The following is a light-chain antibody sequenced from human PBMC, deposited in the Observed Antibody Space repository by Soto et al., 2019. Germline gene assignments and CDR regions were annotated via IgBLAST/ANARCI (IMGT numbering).Light chain of an antibody. J-gene: IGKJ4*01. Sequence: EIVLTQSPATLSLSPGDRATLSCRASQSVSSSYLAWYQQKPGLAPRLLIYDASSRATGIPDRFSGSGSGTDFTLTISRLEPEDFTLYYCQQYGSSPTFGGGTKVEIK. CDR2: DAS. V-gene: IGKV3D-20*01. CDR3: QQYGSSPT. CDR1: QSVSSSY.